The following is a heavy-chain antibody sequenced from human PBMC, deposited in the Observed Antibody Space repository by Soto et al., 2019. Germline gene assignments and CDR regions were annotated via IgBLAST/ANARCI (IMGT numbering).Heavy chain of an antibody. D-gene: IGHD2-15*01. Sequence: EVQLLESGGGLVQPGGSLRLSCAASGFTFSSYAMSWVRQAPGKGLEWVAAISGSGGSTYYADSVKGRFTISRDNSKNTLYLQMHSLRAEATAVYYCAKDLYRGDIVVVVAKELDYWGQVTLVTVSS. V-gene: IGHV3-23*01. CDR1: GFTFSSYA. J-gene: IGHJ4*02. CDR2: ISGSGGST. CDR3: AKDLYRGDIVVVVAKELDY.